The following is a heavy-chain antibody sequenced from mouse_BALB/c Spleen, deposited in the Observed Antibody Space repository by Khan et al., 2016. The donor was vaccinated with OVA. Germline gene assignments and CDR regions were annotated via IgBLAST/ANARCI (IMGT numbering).Heavy chain of an antibody. CDR2: INTETGEP. V-gene: IGHV9-2-1*01. Sequence: QIQLVQSGPELKKPGETVKISCKASGYTFTDYSMNWVKQAPGKGLKWMGWINTETGEPTYADDFKGRFAFSLETSASTAFLQINNLTNEDAATYFCGGRRHWYFDVWGAGTTVTVSS. J-gene: IGHJ1*01. CDR1: GYTFTDYS. CDR3: GGRRHWYFDV.